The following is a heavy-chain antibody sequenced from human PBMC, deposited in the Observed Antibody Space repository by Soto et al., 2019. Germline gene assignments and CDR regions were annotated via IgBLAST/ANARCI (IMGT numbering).Heavy chain of an antibody. CDR2: IIPIFGLT. CDR1: RGTFNSYA. Sequence: QALLEQSGAEMKKPGSSVTVSCKASRGTFNSYAISWVRQAPGQGLEWMGGIIPIFGLTNYAQKFQGRVTLTADKVTDTAYMELSGLTSADTAVNSCESTAVLGCAGKGYFTDPVPGGWG. J-gene: IGHJ1*01. V-gene: IGHV1-69*17. CDR3: ESTAVLGCAGKGYFTDPVPGG. D-gene: IGHD3-10*02.